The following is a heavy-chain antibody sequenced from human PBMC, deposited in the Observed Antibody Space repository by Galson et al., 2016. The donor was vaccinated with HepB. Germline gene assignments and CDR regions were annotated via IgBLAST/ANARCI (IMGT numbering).Heavy chain of an antibody. D-gene: IGHD6-19*01. Sequence: SETLSLTCTVSGGSISSHYWSWIRQPPGKGLEWIGYIYYSGNTYYNPSLKSRVTISLDTSKKQFSLRLSSVPAADTAVYYCAKDGGGAVGGPWGQGTLVTVSS. CDR3: AKDGGGAVGGP. CDR1: GGSISSHY. V-gene: IGHV4-59*11. J-gene: IGHJ5*02. CDR2: IYYSGNT.